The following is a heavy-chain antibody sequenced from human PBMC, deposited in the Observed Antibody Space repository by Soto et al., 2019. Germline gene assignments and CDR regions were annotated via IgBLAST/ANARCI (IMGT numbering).Heavy chain of an antibody. J-gene: IGHJ4*02. D-gene: IGHD2-15*01. CDR2: IIPIFGTA. CDR3: ARESRYCSGGSCYFLPGIDY. V-gene: IGHV1-69*12. CDR1: GGTFSSYA. Sequence: QVQLVQSGAEVKKPGSSVKVSCKASGGTFSSYAISWVRQAPGQGLEWMGGIIPIFGTANYAQTFQGRATITADESTSTAYMELSSLRSEDTAVYYCARESRYCSGGSCYFLPGIDYWGQGTLVTVSS.